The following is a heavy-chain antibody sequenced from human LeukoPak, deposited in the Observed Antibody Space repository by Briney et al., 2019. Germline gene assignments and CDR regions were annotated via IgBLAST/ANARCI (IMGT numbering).Heavy chain of an antibody. D-gene: IGHD1-14*01. Sequence: PGGSLRLSCAASGFTFSDNYMIWIRQAPGKGLEWVLYIDTSGSAMYYAVPVKGRFTISRDNARNSLYLQMNSLRAEDTAVYYCARARKGYYFDYWGQGTLVTVSS. CDR2: IDTSGSAM. V-gene: IGHV3-11*04. J-gene: IGHJ4*02. CDR1: GFTFSDNY. CDR3: ARARKGYYFDY.